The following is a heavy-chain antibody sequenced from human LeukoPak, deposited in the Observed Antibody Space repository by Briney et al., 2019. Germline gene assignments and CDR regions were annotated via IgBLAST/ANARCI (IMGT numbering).Heavy chain of an antibody. Sequence: PGRSLRLSCAASGFTFSSYGMHWVRQAPGKGLEWVAVISYDGSNKYYADSVKGRFTISRDNSKNTLYLQMNSLRAEDTAVYYCASGGSGSYWGDIDYWGQGTLVTVSS. V-gene: IGHV3-30*03. CDR3: ASGGSGSYWGDIDY. CDR1: GFTFSSYG. J-gene: IGHJ4*02. CDR2: ISYDGSNK. D-gene: IGHD3-10*01.